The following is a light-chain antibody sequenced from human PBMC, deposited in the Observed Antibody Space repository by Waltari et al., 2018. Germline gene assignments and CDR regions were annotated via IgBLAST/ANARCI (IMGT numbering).Light chain of an antibody. CDR2: DVT. CDR1: SSDLGTYDY. V-gene: IGLV2-14*03. Sequence: QSALTQPASVSGSPGQPITIPCPGTSSDLGTYDYVSWYQQHPGKAPKLMIYDVTKRPSGIANRFSGSKSGNTASLTISGLQAEDEADYYCSSYTTSSTVYVFGTGTKVTVL. CDR3: SSYTTSSTVYV. J-gene: IGLJ1*01.